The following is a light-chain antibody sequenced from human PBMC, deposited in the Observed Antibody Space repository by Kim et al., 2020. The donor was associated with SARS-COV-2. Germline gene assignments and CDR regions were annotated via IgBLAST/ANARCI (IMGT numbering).Light chain of an antibody. CDR3: QAWDSNTGV. Sequence: SDSPEQTATITCSGDGLGDKYVCWFQQKPGQSPVMVIYQDSRRPSGIPERFSGSNSGNTATLTIRGTQAIDEADYYCQAWDSNTGVFGTGTKVTVL. CDR2: QDS. J-gene: IGLJ1*01. CDR1: GLGDKY. V-gene: IGLV3-1*01.